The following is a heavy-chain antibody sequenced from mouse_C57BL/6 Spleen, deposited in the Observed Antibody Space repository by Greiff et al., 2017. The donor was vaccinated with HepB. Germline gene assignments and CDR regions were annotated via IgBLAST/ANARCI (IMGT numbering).Heavy chain of an antibody. CDR3: ARHDYDAWFAY. CDR1: GFTFSDYG. V-gene: IGHV5-17*01. CDR2: ISSGSSTI. Sequence: VQLKESGGGLVKPGGSLKLSCAASGFTFSDYGMHWVRQAPEKGLEWVAYISSGSSTIYYADTVKGRFTISRDNAKNTLFLQMTSLRSEDTAMYYCARHDYDAWFAYWGQGTLVTVSA. D-gene: IGHD2-4*01. J-gene: IGHJ3*01.